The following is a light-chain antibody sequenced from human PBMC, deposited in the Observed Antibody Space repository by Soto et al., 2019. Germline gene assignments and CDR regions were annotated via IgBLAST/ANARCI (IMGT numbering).Light chain of an antibody. CDR2: GAS. CDR3: QQYGSSWT. CDR1: QSVSSSY. V-gene: IGKV3-20*01. Sequence: EIVLTQSPGTLSLSPGERATLSCRASQSVSSSYLAWYQQKPGQAPWLLIYGASSRATGIPDRFSGSGSGTASTLTISRLEPEDFAVYYCQQYGSSWTFGQGTKVEIK. J-gene: IGKJ1*01.